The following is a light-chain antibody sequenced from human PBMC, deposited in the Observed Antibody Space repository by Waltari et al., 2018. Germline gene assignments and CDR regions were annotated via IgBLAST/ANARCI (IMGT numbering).Light chain of an antibody. CDR2: TAS. V-gene: IGKV1-6*01. CDR1: QGIRKD. CDR3: LQDYSFPRT. J-gene: IGKJ1*01. Sequence: AIQMTQSPSSLFASVGDRVTITCRASQGIRKDLGWYQQKPGKAPKLLIYTASSLHSGVPSRFSGSGSGTEFTLTISSLQPEDFATYYCLQDYSFPRTFGQGTKVEI.